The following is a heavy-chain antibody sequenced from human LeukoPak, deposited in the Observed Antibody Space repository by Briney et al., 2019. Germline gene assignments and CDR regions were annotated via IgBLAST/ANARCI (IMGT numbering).Heavy chain of an antibody. CDR2: IKQDGSET. V-gene: IGHV3-7*01. CDR1: GFTFSSYS. Sequence: GGSLRLSCAASGFTFSSYSMNWVRQAPGKGLEWVANIKQDGSETYYVDSVKGRFIVSRDNTKNSLHLQMNSLRAEDTAVYYCAHNPNYFDSTGRSYWGQGTLVTVSS. CDR3: AHNPNYFDSTGRSY. J-gene: IGHJ4*02. D-gene: IGHD3-22*01.